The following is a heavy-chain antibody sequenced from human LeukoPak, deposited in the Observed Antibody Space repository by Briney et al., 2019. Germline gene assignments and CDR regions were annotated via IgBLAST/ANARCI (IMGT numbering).Heavy chain of an antibody. J-gene: IGHJ6*03. CDR2: IYHSGST. D-gene: IGHD2-2*01. V-gene: IGHV4-38-2*02. CDR1: GYSISSGYY. CDR3: ARDRVEVVVVPAAISYYYYMDV. Sequence: SETLSLTCTVSGYSISSGYYWGWIRQPPGKGLEWIGSIYHSGSTYYNPSLKSRVTISVDTSKNQFSLKLSSVTAADTAVYYCARDRVEVVVVPAAISYYYYMDVWGKGTTVTASS.